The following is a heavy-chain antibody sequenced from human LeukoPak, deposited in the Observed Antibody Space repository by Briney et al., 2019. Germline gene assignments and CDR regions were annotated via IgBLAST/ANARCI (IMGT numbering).Heavy chain of an antibody. V-gene: IGHV3-30*14. CDR3: ARVDGYSGYDYIDY. CDR2: ISYDGSNK. Sequence: GGSLRLSCAASGFTFSSYAMHWVRQAPGKGLEWVAVISYDGSNKYYADSVKGRFTISRDNSKNTLYLQMNSLRAEDTAVYYCARVDGYSGYDYIDYWGQGTLVTVSS. D-gene: IGHD5-12*01. CDR1: GFTFSSYA. J-gene: IGHJ4*02.